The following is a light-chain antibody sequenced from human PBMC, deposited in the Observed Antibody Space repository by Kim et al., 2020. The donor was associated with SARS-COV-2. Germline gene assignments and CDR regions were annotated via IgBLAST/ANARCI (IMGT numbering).Light chain of an antibody. Sequence: DIQMTQSPSSLSASVGDRVTITCRASQGISSWLAWYQLKPEKAPKFLIYAVSSLQTGVPSRFSGSGSGTDFTLTISSLQPEDFATYYCQQYNSYPRTFGQGTKVDIK. CDR3: QQYNSYPRT. J-gene: IGKJ1*01. V-gene: IGKV1D-16*01. CDR1: QGISSW. CDR2: AVS.